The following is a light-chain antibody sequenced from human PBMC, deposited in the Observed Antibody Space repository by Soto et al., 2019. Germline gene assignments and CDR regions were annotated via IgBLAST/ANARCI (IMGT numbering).Light chain of an antibody. CDR2: AAS. CDR1: QSISNY. CDR3: QQSYSASPIT. V-gene: IGKV1-39*01. J-gene: IGKJ5*01. Sequence: DIQMTQSPSSLSASVGDRVTITCRASQSISNYLNWFQQKPGQAPKLLIYAASSLQRGVPSRFSGSGSGTDFTLTISSLQPEDFATYYCQQSYSASPITFGQGTRLEIK.